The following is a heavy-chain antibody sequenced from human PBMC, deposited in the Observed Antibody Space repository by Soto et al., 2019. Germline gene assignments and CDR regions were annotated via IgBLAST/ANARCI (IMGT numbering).Heavy chain of an antibody. CDR3: ASAKSSSLVTTALDY. CDR2: INPNSGGT. V-gene: IGHV1-2*04. Sequence: GASVKVSCKASGYTFTDYYIHWVRQAPGQGLEWMGWINPNSGGTNYTQKFQGWVTMTRDTSISTAYMELSRLTSDDTAVYYCASAKSSSLVTTALDYWGQGTLVTVSS. CDR1: GYTFTDYY. J-gene: IGHJ4*02. D-gene: IGHD4-17*01.